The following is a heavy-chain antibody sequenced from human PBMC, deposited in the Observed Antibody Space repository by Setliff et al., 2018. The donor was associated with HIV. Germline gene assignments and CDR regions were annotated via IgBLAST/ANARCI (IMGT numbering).Heavy chain of an antibody. CDR2: VYYTGST. CDR3: ARQSWLKDHFDY. Sequence: SETLSLTCTVSGGSVSGYYWSWIRQPPGKGLDWIGCVYYTGSTNYNPSLKSRVTISVDTSKNQLSLKLNSVAAADTAVYYCARQSWLKDHFDYWGQGTLVTVS. J-gene: IGHJ4*02. D-gene: IGHD5-18*01. V-gene: IGHV4-59*08. CDR1: GGSVSGYY.